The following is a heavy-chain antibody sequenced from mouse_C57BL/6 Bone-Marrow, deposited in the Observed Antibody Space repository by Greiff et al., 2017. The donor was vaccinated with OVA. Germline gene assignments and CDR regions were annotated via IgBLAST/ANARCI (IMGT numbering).Heavy chain of an antibody. V-gene: IGHV7-3*01. Sequence: EVQVVESGGGLVQPGGSLSLSCAASGFTFTDYYMSWVRQPPGTALEWLGFIRNKANGYTTEYSASVKGRFTISRDNSQSILYLQMNALRAEDSATYYCARGKLHHYAMDYWGQGTSVTVSS. CDR1: GFTFTDYY. D-gene: IGHD3-3*01. CDR3: ARGKLHHYAMDY. CDR2: IRNKANGYTT. J-gene: IGHJ4*01.